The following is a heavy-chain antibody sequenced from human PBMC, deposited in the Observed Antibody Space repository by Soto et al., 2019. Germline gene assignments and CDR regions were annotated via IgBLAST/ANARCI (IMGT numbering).Heavy chain of an antibody. V-gene: IGHV3-21*06. CDR2: ISSSSSYI. D-gene: IGHD2-21*02. CDR1: GFTFSSYS. J-gene: IGHJ3*02. CDR3: ARERCGGDCSVVDAFDI. Sequence: GGSLRLSCAASGFTFSSYSMNWVRQAPGKGLEWVSSISSSSSYIYYADSVKGRFTISRDNAKNSLYLQMISLRAEDTAVYYCARERCGGDCSVVDAFDIWGRGTMVTVSS.